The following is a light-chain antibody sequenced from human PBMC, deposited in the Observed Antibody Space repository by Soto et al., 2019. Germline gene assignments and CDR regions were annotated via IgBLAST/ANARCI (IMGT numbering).Light chain of an antibody. CDR2: KAS. CDR1: QSISDW. CDR3: QQYSSYYMYT. J-gene: IGKJ2*01. V-gene: IGKV1-5*03. Sequence: DIQMTQSPSTLSASVGDRVTITCRASQSISDWLAWYQQKPGQAPKLLIYKASSLESGVPSRFSGSGSGTEFTRTISSLQPDDVATYYCQQYSSYYMYTFGQGTKLEI.